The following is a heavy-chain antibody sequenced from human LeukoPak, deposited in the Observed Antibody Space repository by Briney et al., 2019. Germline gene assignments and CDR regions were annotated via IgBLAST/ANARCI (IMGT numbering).Heavy chain of an antibody. CDR1: GAPISTYY. J-gene: IGHJ2*01. CDR2: IDYSEST. D-gene: IGHD1-26*01. CDR3: ARDFGGTYFIQWYFDL. V-gene: IGHV4-59*01. Sequence: SETLSLTCTVSGAPISTYYWSWIRQPPGKGLEWIGYIDYSESTNYNPSLKSRVTMSLDTSQNQFSLRLSSVTAADTAVYYCARDFGGTYFIQWYFDLWGRGTLVTVSS.